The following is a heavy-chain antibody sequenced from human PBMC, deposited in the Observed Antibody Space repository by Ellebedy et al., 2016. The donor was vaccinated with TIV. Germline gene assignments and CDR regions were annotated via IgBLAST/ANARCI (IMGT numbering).Heavy chain of an antibody. CDR1: GFTFDSYA. CDR3: ARGEGHDVLTGALT. D-gene: IGHD3-9*01. J-gene: IGHJ5*02. Sequence: GGSLRLSCVASGFTFDSYAMHWVRQAPDTGLEWVAALSYDGSNKYYADSVKGRFTISRDNSMNTLYLQMNSLRPDDTAGYYCARGEGHDVLTGALTWGQGTLVTVSS. CDR2: LSYDGSNK. V-gene: IGHV3-30-3*01.